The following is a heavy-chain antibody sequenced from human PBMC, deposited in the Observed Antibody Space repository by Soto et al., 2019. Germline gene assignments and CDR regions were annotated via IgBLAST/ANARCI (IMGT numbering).Heavy chain of an antibody. CDR1: GGIFNSYA. CDR3: ARASDSSGLNHAMDV. CDR2: VSPIFGTA. D-gene: IGHD3-22*01. Sequence: QVLLVQSGAEVKKPGSSVKVSCRASGGIFNSYAINWVRQAPGHGLEWMGGVSPIFGTANLPQKFQGRVTIIAEDSTSTAYMELNSLRSDDTAVYYCARASDSSGLNHAMDVLGPATPVTVPS. J-gene: IGHJ6*02. V-gene: IGHV1-69*01.